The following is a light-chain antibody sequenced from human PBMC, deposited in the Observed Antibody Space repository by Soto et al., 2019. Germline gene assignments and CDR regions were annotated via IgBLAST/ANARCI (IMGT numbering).Light chain of an antibody. Sequence: EIVMTQSPATLSVSPGERATLSCRASQSVSSNLAWYQQKPGQAPRLLIYGASTRATGIPARFSGSGSGTEFPLTISSLQSEDLAVYYCQQYNNWPRTFGKGTKVDIK. CDR2: GAS. J-gene: IGKJ1*01. CDR1: QSVSSN. V-gene: IGKV3-15*01. CDR3: QQYNNWPRT.